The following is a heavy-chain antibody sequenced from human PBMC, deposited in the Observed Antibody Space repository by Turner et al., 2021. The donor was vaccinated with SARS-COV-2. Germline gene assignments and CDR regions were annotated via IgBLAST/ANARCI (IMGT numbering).Heavy chain of an antibody. V-gene: IGHV1-24*01. CDR1: GYTLTDLS. CDR3: ATGVAVTGTQSAYYYYYGMDV. J-gene: IGHJ6*02. CDR2: FDPEDGET. D-gene: IGHD6-19*01. Sequence: QVQLVQSGAEVKKPGASVKVSCKVSGYTLTDLSMHWVRQAPGKGLEWMGGFDPEDGETIYAQKFQGRVTMTEDTSTDTAYMELSSLRSEDTAVYYCATGVAVTGTQSAYYYYYGMDVWGQGTTVTVSS.